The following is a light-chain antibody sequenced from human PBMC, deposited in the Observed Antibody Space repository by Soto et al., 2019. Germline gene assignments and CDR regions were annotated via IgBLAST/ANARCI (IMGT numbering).Light chain of an antibody. V-gene: IGLV1-40*01. Sequence: QSALTQPPSVSGAPGQRVTISCTGSSSNIGAGYDVHWYQQLPGTAPKLLIYGNSNRPSGAPDRFSGSKSGTSASLAITGLQAEDEADYYCQSYDSSLSVVFGGGTKLTVL. CDR2: GNS. CDR1: SSNIGAGYD. CDR3: QSYDSSLSVV. J-gene: IGLJ2*01.